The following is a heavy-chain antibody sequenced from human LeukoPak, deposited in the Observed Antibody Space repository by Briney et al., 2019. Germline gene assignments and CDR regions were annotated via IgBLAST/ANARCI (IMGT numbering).Heavy chain of an antibody. V-gene: IGHV3-23*01. CDR2: ISGSGGST. Sequence: GGSLRLSCAASGFTFSSYAMSWVRQAPGKGLEWVSAISGSGGSTYYADSVKGRFTISRDNSKNTLYLQMNSLRAEDTAVYYCARESYDFWSGYQPPYYYYGMDVWGQGTTVTVSS. D-gene: IGHD3-3*01. J-gene: IGHJ6*02. CDR1: GFTFSSYA. CDR3: ARESYDFWSGYQPPYYYYGMDV.